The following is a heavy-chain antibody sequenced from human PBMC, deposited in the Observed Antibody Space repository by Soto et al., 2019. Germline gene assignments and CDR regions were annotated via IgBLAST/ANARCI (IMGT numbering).Heavy chain of an antibody. Sequence: VGSLRLSCAASGVTFSSYAMSWVLQAPGKGLEWVSAISGSGGSTYYADSVKGRFTISRDNSKNTLYLQMNSLRAEDTAVYYCAKDQEYYYDSSGYMDIWGQGTMVTVSS. CDR2: ISGSGGST. J-gene: IGHJ3*02. V-gene: IGHV3-23*01. D-gene: IGHD3-22*01. CDR3: AKDQEYYYDSSGYMDI. CDR1: GVTFSSYA.